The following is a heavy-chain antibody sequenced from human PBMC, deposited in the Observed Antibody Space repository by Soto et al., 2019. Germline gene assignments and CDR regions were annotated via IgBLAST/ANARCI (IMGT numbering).Heavy chain of an antibody. J-gene: IGHJ6*02. Sequence: SLRLSCAASGFTCSSYAMHWVRQAPGKGLEWVAVISYDGSNKYYADSVKGRFTISRDNSKNTLYLQMNSLRAEDTAVYYCARDNSKYYYYYGMDVWGQGTTVTVSS. D-gene: IGHD4-4*01. V-gene: IGHV3-30-3*01. CDR3: ARDNSKYYYYYGMDV. CDR1: GFTCSSYA. CDR2: ISYDGSNK.